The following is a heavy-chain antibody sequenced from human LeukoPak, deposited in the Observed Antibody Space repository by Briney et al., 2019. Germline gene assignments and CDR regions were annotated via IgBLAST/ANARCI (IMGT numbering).Heavy chain of an antibody. Sequence: SETLSLTCAVSGYSISSGYNWGWRRQPPGKGLEWIGSIYHSGSTYYNPSLKSRVTISVDASKNQFSLKLSSVTAADTAVYYCARVSRGYFDYWGQGTLVTVSS. J-gene: IGHJ4*02. CDR2: IYHSGST. V-gene: IGHV4-38-2*01. CDR3: ARVSRGYFDY. CDR1: GYSISSGYN.